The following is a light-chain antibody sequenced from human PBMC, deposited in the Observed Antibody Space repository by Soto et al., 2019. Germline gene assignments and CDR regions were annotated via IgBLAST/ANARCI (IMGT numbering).Light chain of an antibody. V-gene: IGLV2-14*03. Sequence: QSVLTQPASLSGSPGQSITISCTGTSSDVGGYNYVSWYQHHPGKAPKLIIYDVTNRPSGVSNPFSGSKSGNTASLTISGLQPEDEADYYCSSYTTSNTRQIVFVTGTKVTIL. CDR3: SSYTTSNTRQIV. J-gene: IGLJ1*01. CDR2: DVT. CDR1: SSDVGGYNY.